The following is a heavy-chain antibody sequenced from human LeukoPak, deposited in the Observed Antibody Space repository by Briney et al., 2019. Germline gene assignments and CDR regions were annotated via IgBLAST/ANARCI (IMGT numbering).Heavy chain of an antibody. Sequence: PSETLSLTCTVSGGSIGGSTYYWGWIRQPPGKGLEWIGSIYYSGSTYYNPSLKSRVTISVDTSKNQFSLKLSSVTATDTAVYYCARHGYYDRSGYYSSFDYWGQGTLVTVSS. V-gene: IGHV4-39*01. CDR2: IYYSGST. D-gene: IGHD3-22*01. J-gene: IGHJ4*02. CDR1: GGSIGGSTYY. CDR3: ARHGYYDRSGYYSSFDY.